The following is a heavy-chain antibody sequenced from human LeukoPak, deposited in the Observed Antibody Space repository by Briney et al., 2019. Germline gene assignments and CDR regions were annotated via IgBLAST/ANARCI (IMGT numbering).Heavy chain of an antibody. D-gene: IGHD3-10*01. V-gene: IGHV3-23*01. CDR1: GFTFINYD. Sequence: PGGSLRLSCAASGFTFINYDMTWVRQAPGKGLEWVSTISAGGGTIYYADSVKGRFTISRDNSKNTLYLQVNSLRAEDTAVYYCAKRGNYGSGNYYFDYWGQGTLVTVSS. CDR2: ISAGGGTI. J-gene: IGHJ4*02. CDR3: AKRGNYGSGNYYFDY.